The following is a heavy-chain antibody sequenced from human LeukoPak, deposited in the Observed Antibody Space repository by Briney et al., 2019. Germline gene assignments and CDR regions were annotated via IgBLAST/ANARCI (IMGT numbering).Heavy chain of an antibody. Sequence: GGSLRLSCAASGFTFSDYYMSWIRQAPGKGLECVSYISSSGSTIYYTDSVKGRFTISRDNAKNSPYLQMNSLRAEDTAVYFCARDSAPSIASRPYPDYWGQGTLVTVSS. CDR2: ISSSGSTI. D-gene: IGHD6-6*01. J-gene: IGHJ4*02. V-gene: IGHV3-11*04. CDR1: GFTFSDYY. CDR3: ARDSAPSIASRPYPDY.